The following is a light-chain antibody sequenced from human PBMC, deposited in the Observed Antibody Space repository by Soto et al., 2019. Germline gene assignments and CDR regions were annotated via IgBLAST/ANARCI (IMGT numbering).Light chain of an antibody. CDR3: AAWDDSLSGLYV. J-gene: IGLJ1*01. CDR1: SSNIGSNY. CDR2: SSN. V-gene: IGLV1-47*02. Sequence: QSVLTQPPSASGTTGQRVIISCSGSSSNIGSNYVYWYQQLPGTAPKLLIYSSNQRPSGVPDRFSGSKSGPSASLAISGLRSEDEADYYCAAWDDSLSGLYVFGTGTKLTVL.